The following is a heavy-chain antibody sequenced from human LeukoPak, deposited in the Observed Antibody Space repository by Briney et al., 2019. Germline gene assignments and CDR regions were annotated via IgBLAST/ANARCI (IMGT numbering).Heavy chain of an antibody. D-gene: IGHD3-22*01. Sequence: SVKVSCKASGGTFSSYAISWVRQAPGQGLEWMGRIIPIFGTANYAQKFQGRVTITTDESTSTAYMELSSLRSEDTAVYYCAGVKDYYDSSGLQNRYYFDYWGQGTLVTVSS. CDR3: AGVKDYYDSSGLQNRYYFDY. V-gene: IGHV1-69*05. CDR1: GGTFSSYA. J-gene: IGHJ4*02. CDR2: IIPIFGTA.